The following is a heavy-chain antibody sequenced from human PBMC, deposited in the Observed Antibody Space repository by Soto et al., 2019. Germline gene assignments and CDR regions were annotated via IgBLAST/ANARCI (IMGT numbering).Heavy chain of an antibody. V-gene: IGHV3-33*08. CDR2: IWYDGSDK. CDR3: ALSWYSYYFDL. D-gene: IGHD1-1*01. CDR1: GFTFSSYG. Sequence: QVQLMESGGGVVQPGRSLRLSCAASGFTFSSYGMHWVRQAPGKGLEWVAVIWYDGSDKYYADSVKGRFTISRDNSKNTLYLQMNSLRAEDTAVYYCALSWYSYYFDLWGQGTLVTVSS. J-gene: IGHJ4*02.